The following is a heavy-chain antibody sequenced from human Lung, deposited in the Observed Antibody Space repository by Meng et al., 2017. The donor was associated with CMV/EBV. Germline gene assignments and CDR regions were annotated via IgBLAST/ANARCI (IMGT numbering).Heavy chain of an antibody. CDR3: ARDPVYSSSLTYDY. Sequence: QVVESGGGLVQPGGSLRLSCAASGFTISNTYTSWVRQAPGKGLEWVSVIRSGGDTYYADSVKGRFIISRDNSKNTVYLQMNSLRVEDTAVYHCARDPVYSSSLTYDYWGQGSLVTVSS. CDR1: GFTISNTY. J-gene: IGHJ4*02. CDR2: IRSGGDT. D-gene: IGHD4-11*01. V-gene: IGHV3-66*01.